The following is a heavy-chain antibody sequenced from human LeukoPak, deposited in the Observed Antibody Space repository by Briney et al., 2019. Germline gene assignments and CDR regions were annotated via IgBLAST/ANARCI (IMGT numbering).Heavy chain of an antibody. J-gene: IGHJ4*02. CDR1: GGSITSTNY. CDR3: ARCFADTALDF. V-gene: IGHV4-4*02. D-gene: IGHD5-18*01. CDR2: VNLQGST. Sequence: PSGTLSLTCGVSGGSITSTNYWTWVRQPPGKGLEWIGEVNLQGSTNYNPSLMGRVAISVDMSENHISLQLTSVTAADTAVYYCARCFADTALDFWGQGTPVTVSS.